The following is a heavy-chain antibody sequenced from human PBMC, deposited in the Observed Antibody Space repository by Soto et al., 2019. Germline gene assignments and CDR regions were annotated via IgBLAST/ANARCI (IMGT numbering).Heavy chain of an antibody. V-gene: IGHV4-30-4*01. Sequence: QVQLQESGPGLVKPSQTLSLTCSLSGGSISSADYYWSWIRQPPGKGLEWIGYIYYSGSTYYNPSLKSRLTISVDTSKNQFSLKLSSVTAAATAVYYCAREVPAQLGRNWFDPWGQGTLVTVSS. CDR3: AREVPAQLGRNWFDP. D-gene: IGHD3-10*01. J-gene: IGHJ5*02. CDR1: GGSISSADYY. CDR2: IYYSGST.